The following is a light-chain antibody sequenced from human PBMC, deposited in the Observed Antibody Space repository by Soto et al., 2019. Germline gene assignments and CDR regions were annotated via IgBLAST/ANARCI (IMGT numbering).Light chain of an antibody. Sequence: QSALTQPPSVSGSPGQSVTISCTGTSSDVGKYDRVSWYQQFPGTAPKLIIYEVTNRPSGVPARFSGSKSGNTASLTISGLQDEDEADYYCSSYTSSSTLYVFGTGTKVTVL. V-gene: IGLV2-18*02. CDR3: SSYTSSSTLYV. J-gene: IGLJ1*01. CDR2: EVT. CDR1: SSDVGKYDR.